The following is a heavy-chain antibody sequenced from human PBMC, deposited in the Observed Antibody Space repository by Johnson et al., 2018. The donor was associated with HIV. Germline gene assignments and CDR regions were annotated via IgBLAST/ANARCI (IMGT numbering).Heavy chain of an antibody. CDR3: AKEISRSVVGASDAFDI. Sequence: EVQLVESGGGVVQPGRSLRLSCAASGFTFSSYWMSWVRQAPGKGLEWVSYISSSGSTIYYADSVKGRFSISSDNSKNTLYLQMNSLRAEDTAVYYCAKEISRSVVGASDAFDIWGQGTMVTVSS. CDR1: GFTFSSYW. D-gene: IGHD1-26*01. J-gene: IGHJ3*02. V-gene: IGHV3-48*01. CDR2: ISSSGSTI.